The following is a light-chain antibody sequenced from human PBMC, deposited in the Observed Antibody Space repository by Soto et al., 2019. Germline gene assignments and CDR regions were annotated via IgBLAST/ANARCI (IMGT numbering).Light chain of an antibody. Sequence: EIVLTQSPGTLSLSPGERATLSCRASQSVSSYLAWYQQKPGQAPRLLIYDASTRATGIQARFSGSGSGTEFTLTIRSLQSEDFAVYYCKQYYDWPITFGQGTRLEIK. CDR1: QSVSSY. V-gene: IGKV3-15*01. CDR3: KQYYDWPIT. CDR2: DAS. J-gene: IGKJ5*01.